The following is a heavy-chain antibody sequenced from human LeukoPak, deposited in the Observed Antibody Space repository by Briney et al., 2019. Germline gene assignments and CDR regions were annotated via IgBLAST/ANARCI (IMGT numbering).Heavy chain of an antibody. V-gene: IGHV3-9*01. Sequence: GGSLRLSCAASGFTFDDYAMDWVRQAPGKGLEWVSGISWNSGSIYYADSVKGRFTISRDNAKTSLYLQMKSLRAEDTALYYCAKGQYYYDSSGYYSKEGSLNYWGQGTLVTVSS. D-gene: IGHD3-22*01. CDR2: ISWNSGSI. J-gene: IGHJ4*02. CDR3: AKGQYYYDSSGYYSKEGSLNY. CDR1: GFTFDDYA.